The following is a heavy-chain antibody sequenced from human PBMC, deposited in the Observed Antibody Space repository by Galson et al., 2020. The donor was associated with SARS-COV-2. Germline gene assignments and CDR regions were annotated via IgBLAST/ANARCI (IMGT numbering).Heavy chain of an antibody. J-gene: IGHJ6*03. D-gene: IGHD1-26*01. CDR2: MYTSGST. CDR1: GGSISSYH. V-gene: IGHV4-4*07. Sequence: SETPSLTCTVSGGSISSYHWSWIRQPAGKGLEWIGRMYTSGSTNYHPSLKSRVTMSVDTYKNQFSLKLSSVTAADTAVYYCARDQWELGYYYYYMDVWGKGTTVTISS. CDR3: ARDQWELGYYYYYMDV.